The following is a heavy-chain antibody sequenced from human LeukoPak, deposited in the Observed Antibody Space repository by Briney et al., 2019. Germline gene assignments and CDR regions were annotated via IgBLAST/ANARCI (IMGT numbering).Heavy chain of an antibody. J-gene: IGHJ4*02. V-gene: IGHV4-4*07. CDR3: ARAGTPTQWLVHSD. Sequence: SETLSLTCTVSGGSISSYYWSWIRQPAGKGLEWIGRIYTSGSTNYNPSLKSRVTMSVDTSKNQFSLKLSSVTAADTAVYYCARAGTPTQWLVHSDWGQGTLVTVSS. D-gene: IGHD6-19*01. CDR2: IYTSGST. CDR1: GGSISSYY.